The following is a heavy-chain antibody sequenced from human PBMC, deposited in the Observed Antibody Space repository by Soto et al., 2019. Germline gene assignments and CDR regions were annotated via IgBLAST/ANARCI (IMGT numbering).Heavy chain of an antibody. CDR2: IYYSGST. Sequence: SETLSLTCTVSGGSISSGDYYWSWIRQPPGKGLEWIGYIYYSGSTYYNPSLKSRVTISVDTSKNQFPLKLSSVTAADTAVYYCARGGRSKAKHNPLLWGQGTLVTVSS. D-gene: IGHD2-15*01. V-gene: IGHV4-30-4*01. CDR1: GGSISSGDYY. CDR3: ARGGRSKAKHNPLL. J-gene: IGHJ4*02.